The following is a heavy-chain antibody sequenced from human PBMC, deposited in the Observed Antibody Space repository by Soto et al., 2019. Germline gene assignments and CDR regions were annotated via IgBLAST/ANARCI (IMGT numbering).Heavy chain of an antibody. CDR3: ERDGYCDH. CDR2: ISANNGNT. CDR1: GYTFTSYG. J-gene: IGHJ4*02. Sequence: QVQLVQAGAEVKKPGDSVRVSCKASGYTFTSYGIGWVRQAPGQGLEWMGWISANNGNTKYAQKVQGRVTMTTDASTSTAYMELRSLRSDDAAVYYCERDGYCDHWGQGTLVTVSS. V-gene: IGHV1-18*01.